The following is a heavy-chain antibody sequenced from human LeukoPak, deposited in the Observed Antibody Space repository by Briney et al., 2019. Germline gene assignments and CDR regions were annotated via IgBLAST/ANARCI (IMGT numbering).Heavy chain of an antibody. CDR1: GYTFTSYG. J-gene: IGHJ3*02. V-gene: IGHV1-18*01. D-gene: IGHD2-21*02. CDR3: AIGVVTDNDAFDI. Sequence: GASVKVSCKASGYTFTSYGISWVRQAPGQGVEWMGWISAYNGNTNYAQKLQGRVTMTTDTSTSTAYMELSSLRSEDTAVYYCAIGVVTDNDAFDIWGQGTMVTVSS. CDR2: ISAYNGNT.